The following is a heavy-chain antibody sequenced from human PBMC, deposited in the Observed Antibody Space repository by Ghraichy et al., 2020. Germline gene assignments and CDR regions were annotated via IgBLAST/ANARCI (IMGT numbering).Heavy chain of an antibody. D-gene: IGHD6-19*01. CDR2: INHSGST. CDR1: GGSFSGYY. CDR3: ARGGIAVPSTYPDYYYMDV. Sequence: SQTLSLTCAVYGGSFSGYYRSWVRQPPGKGLEWIGEINHSGSTNYNPSLKSRVTISIDTSKKHFSLKLKSVTAADTAVYFCARGGIAVPSTYPDYYYMDVWGKGTTVTVSS. V-gene: IGHV4-34*01. J-gene: IGHJ6*03.